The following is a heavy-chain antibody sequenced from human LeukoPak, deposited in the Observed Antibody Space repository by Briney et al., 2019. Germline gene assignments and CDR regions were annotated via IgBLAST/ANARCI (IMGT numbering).Heavy chain of an antibody. Sequence: GASVTVSCKASGYTFTSYYMHWVRQAPGQGLEWMGIINPSGGSTSYAQKFQGRVTMTRDTSTSTVYMELSSLRSEDTAVYYCARSSISLFDYGDYAPFDYWGQGTLVTVSS. D-gene: IGHD4-17*01. CDR1: GYTFTSYY. J-gene: IGHJ4*02. CDR2: INPSGGST. V-gene: IGHV1-46*01. CDR3: ARSSISLFDYGDYAPFDY.